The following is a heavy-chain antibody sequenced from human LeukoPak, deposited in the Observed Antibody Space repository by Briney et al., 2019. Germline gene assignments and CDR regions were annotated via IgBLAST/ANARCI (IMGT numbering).Heavy chain of an antibody. J-gene: IGHJ4*02. V-gene: IGHV1-18*01. CDR3: ATFKGIAVAGTPYFDY. CDR1: GYTFTSYD. CDR2: ISAYNGNT. Sequence: ASVKVSCKASGYTFTSYDINWVRQATGQGLEWMGWISAYNGNTNYAQKLQGRVTMTTDTSTSTAYMELRSLRSDDTAVYYCATFKGIAVAGTPYFDYWGQGTLVTVSS. D-gene: IGHD6-19*01.